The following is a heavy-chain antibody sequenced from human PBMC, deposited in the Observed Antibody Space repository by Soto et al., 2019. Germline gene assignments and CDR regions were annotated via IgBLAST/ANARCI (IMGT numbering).Heavy chain of an antibody. CDR2: ISYDGSNK. CDR1: GYTFSSYG. J-gene: IGHJ5*02. D-gene: IGHD3-10*01. Sequence: QVQLVQSGAEVKKPGASVKVSCKASGYTFSSYGMHWVRQAPGKGLEWVAVISYDGSNKYYADSVKGRFTISRDNSKNTLYLQMNSLRAEDTAVYYCAKAYGSGSHGGWFDPWGQGTLVTVSS. V-gene: IGHV3-30*18. CDR3: AKAYGSGSHGGWFDP.